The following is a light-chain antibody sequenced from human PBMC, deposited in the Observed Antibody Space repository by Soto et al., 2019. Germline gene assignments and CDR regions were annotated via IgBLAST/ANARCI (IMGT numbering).Light chain of an antibody. J-gene: IGKJ1*01. CDR2: GAS. V-gene: IGKV3-15*01. CDR1: QSVSSN. Sequence: IVMTQSPATLSVSPGERATLSCRASQSVSSNLAWYQQKPGQAPRLLIYGASTRATGIPARFSGSGSGTEFTLTISSLQSEDFAVYYCQQYDGPPWTFGQGTKVEIK. CDR3: QQYDGPPWT.